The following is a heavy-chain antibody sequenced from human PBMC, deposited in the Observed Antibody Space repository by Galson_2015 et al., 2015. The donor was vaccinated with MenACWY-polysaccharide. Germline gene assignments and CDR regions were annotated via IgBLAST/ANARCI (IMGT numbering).Heavy chain of an antibody. CDR2: INHSGTT. J-gene: IGHJ4*02. CDR1: GGSIDNKNW. V-gene: IGHV4-4*01. CDR3: ARKFDY. Sequence: LSLTCAVSGGSIDNKNWWSWVRQAPGKGLEWIGEINHSGTTNYNPSLKSRVTISVDKSKKQFSLKLTSVTAADTAVYCCARKFDYWGQGTLVIVSS.